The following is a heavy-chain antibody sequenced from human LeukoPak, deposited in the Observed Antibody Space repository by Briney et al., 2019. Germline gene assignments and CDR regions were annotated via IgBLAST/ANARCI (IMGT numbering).Heavy chain of an antibody. V-gene: IGHV4-34*01. Sequence: PSETLSLTCAVYGGSFSGYYWSWIRQPPGKGLEWIGDINYSGSTNYNPSLKSRVTISVDTSKNQFSLKLTSVTAADTAVYYCARGRVRAAGGPALFCDLWGGGTLVSVRS. J-gene: IGHJ2*01. CDR1: GGSFSGYY. CDR3: ARGRVRAAGGPALFCDL. CDR2: INYSGST. D-gene: IGHD6-13*01.